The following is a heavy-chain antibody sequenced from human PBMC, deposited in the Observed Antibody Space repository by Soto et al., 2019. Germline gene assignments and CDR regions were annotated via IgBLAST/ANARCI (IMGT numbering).Heavy chain of an antibody. Sequence: SVKVSCKASGGTFSSYAISWVRQAPGQGLEWMGGIIPIFGTANYAQKFQGRVTITADESTSTAYMELSSLRSEDTAVYYCARVASSLYYYYGMDVWGQGTTVTVSS. CDR2: IIPIFGTA. J-gene: IGHJ6*02. CDR1: GGTFSSYA. D-gene: IGHD2-2*01. CDR3: ARVASSLYYYYGMDV. V-gene: IGHV1-69*13.